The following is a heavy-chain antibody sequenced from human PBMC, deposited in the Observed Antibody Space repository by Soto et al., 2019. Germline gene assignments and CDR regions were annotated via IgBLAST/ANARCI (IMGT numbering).Heavy chain of an antibody. V-gene: IGHV3-23*01. CDR2: ISYSGGST. Sequence: EVQVLESGGGLVQPGGSLRLSCAASGFIFSNYAFNWVRQAPGKGLEWVSGISYSGGSTHYADSVKGRFTFSRDNSKNTPYLQKGRFSTASTAAYNSANPHRSRFNAAMDVWGQGTTVTVSS. J-gene: IGHJ6*02. CDR3: ANPHRSRFNAAMDV. CDR1: GFIFSNYA.